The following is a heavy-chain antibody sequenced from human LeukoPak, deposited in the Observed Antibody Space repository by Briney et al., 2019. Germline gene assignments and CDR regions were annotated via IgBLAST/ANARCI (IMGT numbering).Heavy chain of an antibody. Sequence: ASVKVSCKASGYTFTGYYMHWVRQAPGQGLEWMGRINPNSGGTNYAQKFQGRVTMTRDTSISTAYMELSRLRSDDTAVYYCARSLTYYYDSSGYYFHYWGQGTLVTVSS. D-gene: IGHD3-22*01. CDR1: GYTFTGYY. J-gene: IGHJ4*02. CDR2: INPNSGGT. V-gene: IGHV1-2*06. CDR3: ARSLTYYYDSSGYYFHY.